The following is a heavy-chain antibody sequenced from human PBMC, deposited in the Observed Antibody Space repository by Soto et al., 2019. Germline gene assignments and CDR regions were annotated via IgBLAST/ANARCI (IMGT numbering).Heavy chain of an antibody. J-gene: IGHJ6*02. Sequence: SVKVSCKASGGTFSSYAISWVRQAPGQGLEWMGGIIPIFGTANYAQKFQGRVTITADESTSTAYMELSSLRSEDTAVYYCARDQRLGELSLLYFYYYYYGMDVWGQGTTVTVSS. V-gene: IGHV1-69*13. CDR2: IIPIFGTA. CDR1: GGTFSSYA. CDR3: ARDQRLGELSLLYFYYYYYGMDV. D-gene: IGHD3-16*02.